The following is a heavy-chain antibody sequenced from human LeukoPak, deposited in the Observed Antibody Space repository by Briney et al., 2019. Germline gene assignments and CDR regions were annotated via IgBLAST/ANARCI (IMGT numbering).Heavy chain of an antibody. CDR1: GGSISSYY. J-gene: IGHJ4*02. V-gene: IGHV4-59*01. CDR2: IYYSGST. D-gene: IGHD1-26*01. Sequence: PSETLSLTCTVSGGSISSYYWSWLRQPPGKGLEWIGYIYYSGSTNYNPSLKSRVTISVDTSKNQFSLKLSSVTAADTAVYYCARAEGATVDYWGQGTLVTVSS. CDR3: ARAEGATVDY.